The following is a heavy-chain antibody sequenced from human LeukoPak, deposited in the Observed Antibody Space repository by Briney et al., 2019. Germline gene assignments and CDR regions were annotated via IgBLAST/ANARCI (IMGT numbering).Heavy chain of an antibody. CDR1: GYTLTSYG. CDR2: MNPNSGNT. CDR3: ARGVAYSSGWNYFDY. D-gene: IGHD6-19*01. V-gene: IGHV1-8*02. Sequence: ASVKVSCKASGYTLTSYGISWVRQAPGQGLEWMGWMNPNSGNTGYAQKFQGRVTMTRNTSISTAYMELSSLRSEDTAVYYCARGVAYSSGWNYFDYWGQGTLVTVSS. J-gene: IGHJ4*02.